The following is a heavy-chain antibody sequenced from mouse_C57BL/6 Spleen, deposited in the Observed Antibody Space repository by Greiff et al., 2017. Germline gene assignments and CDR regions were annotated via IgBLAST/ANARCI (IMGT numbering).Heavy chain of an antibody. V-gene: IGHV1-76*01. CDR2: IYPGSGNT. CDR1: GYTFTDYY. CDR3: ASEEDYYGSSSFAY. Sequence: VQGVESGAELVRPGASVKLSCKASGYTFTDYYINWVKQRPGQGLEWIARIYPGSGNTYYNEKFKGKATLTAEKSSSTAYMQLSSLTSEDSAVYFCASEEDYYGSSSFAYWGQGTLVTVSA. J-gene: IGHJ3*01. D-gene: IGHD1-1*01.